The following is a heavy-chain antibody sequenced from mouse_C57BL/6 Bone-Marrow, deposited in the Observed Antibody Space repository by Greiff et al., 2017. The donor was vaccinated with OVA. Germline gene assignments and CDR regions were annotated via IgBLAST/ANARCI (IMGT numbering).Heavy chain of an antibody. CDR3: ARKDWDRTMDY. CDR2: IDPSDSYT. Sequence: QVQLQQPGAELVRPGTSVKLSCKASGYTFTSYWMHWVKQRPGQGLEWIGVIDPSDSYTNYNQKFKGKATLTVDTSSSTAYMQLSSLTSEDSAVYYCARKDWDRTMDYWGQGTSVTVSS. CDR1: GYTFTSYW. J-gene: IGHJ4*01. V-gene: IGHV1-59*01. D-gene: IGHD4-1*01.